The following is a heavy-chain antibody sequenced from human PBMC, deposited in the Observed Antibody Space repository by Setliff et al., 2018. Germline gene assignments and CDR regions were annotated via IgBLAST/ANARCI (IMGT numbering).Heavy chain of an antibody. CDR3: ARLQAIFGVFKDGDWFDP. D-gene: IGHD3-3*01. V-gene: IGHV1-3*01. CDR1: GDTFNTYT. J-gene: IGHJ5*02. Sequence: ASVKVSCKASGDTFNTYTLSWVRQAPGQGLEWLGWISGGNGNTKYSQKFQGRVTITRDTSASTGYMELSSLRSEDTAVYYCARLQAIFGVFKDGDWFDPWGQGTLVTVSS. CDR2: ISGGNGNT.